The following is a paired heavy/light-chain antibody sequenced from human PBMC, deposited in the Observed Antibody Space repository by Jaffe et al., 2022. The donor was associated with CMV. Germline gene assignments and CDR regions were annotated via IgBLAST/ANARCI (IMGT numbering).Heavy chain of an antibody. CDR2: MFTSTTT. CDR1: GASISSSYY. D-gene: IGHD3-22*01. Sequence: QVQLQESGPGLVRPSQTLSLTCTVSGASISSSYYWTWIRQLPGKGLEWIGYMFTSTTTYYNPSLKSRLIISADTSKNQFSLKLSSVTAADTAVYYCARYYYDSTGINWIDPWGQGTLVTVSS. CDR3: ARYYYDSTGINWIDP. J-gene: IGHJ5*02. V-gene: IGHV4-31*03.
Light chain of an antibody. CDR3: NSRDITSAHVV. Sequence: SSELTQDPAVSVALGQTVTVTCQGDGLRAFYASWYQQKPGQAPVLVIFGNNNRPSGIPDRFSGSTSGNTASLTISGAQAEDEADYYCNSRDITSAHVVFGGGTKLTVL. CDR2: GNN. J-gene: IGLJ2*01. CDR1: GLRAFY. V-gene: IGLV3-19*01.